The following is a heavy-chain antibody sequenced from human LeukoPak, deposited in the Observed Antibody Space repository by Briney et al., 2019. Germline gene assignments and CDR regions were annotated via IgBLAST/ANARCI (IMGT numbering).Heavy chain of an antibody. D-gene: IGHD3-10*01. CDR1: GGSISSYY. J-gene: IGHJ3*02. Sequence: SETLSLNCTVSGGSISSYYWSWIRQPPGKGLEWIGYIYYSGSTNYNPSLKSRVTISVDTSKNQFSLKLSSLTAADTAVYYCARLSITMVRGVIDAFDIWGQGTMVTVSS. V-gene: IGHV4-59*08. CDR2: IYYSGST. CDR3: ARLSITMVRGVIDAFDI.